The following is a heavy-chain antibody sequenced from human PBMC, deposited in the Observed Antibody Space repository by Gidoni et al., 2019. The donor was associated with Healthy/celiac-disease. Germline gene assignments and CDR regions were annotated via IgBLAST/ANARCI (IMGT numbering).Heavy chain of an antibody. CDR3: ASSPYSSSWYRRYYYYGMDV. J-gene: IGHJ6*02. V-gene: IGHV4-59*01. D-gene: IGHD6-13*01. CDR2: IYYSGST. Sequence: QVQLQESGPGLVKPSETLSLTCTVSGGSISSYYWSWIRQPPGKGLEWIGYIYYSGSTNYNPSLKSRVTISVDTSKNQFSLKLSSVTAADTAVYYCASSPYSSSWYRRYYYYGMDVWGQGTTVTVSS. CDR1: GGSISSYY.